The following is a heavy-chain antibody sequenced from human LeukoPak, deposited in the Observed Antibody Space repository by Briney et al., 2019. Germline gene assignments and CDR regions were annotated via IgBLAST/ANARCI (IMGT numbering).Heavy chain of an antibody. Sequence: ASVKVSCKASGYTFTGHYMHWVGQAPGQGLEWMGCSNPNSGGTNYAQNFQGRVTMTRDTSISSAYMELSSLRSDDTAVYYCARDKDTAMVGDYWGQGTLLTVSS. CDR2: SNPNSGGT. V-gene: IGHV1-2*02. CDR3: ARDKDTAMVGDY. CDR1: GYTFTGHY. J-gene: IGHJ4*02. D-gene: IGHD5-18*01.